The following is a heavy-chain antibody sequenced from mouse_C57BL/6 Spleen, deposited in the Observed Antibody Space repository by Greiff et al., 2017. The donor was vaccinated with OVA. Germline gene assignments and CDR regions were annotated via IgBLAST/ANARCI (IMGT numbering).Heavy chain of an antibody. J-gene: IGHJ1*03. CDR2: INPSNGGT. Sequence: VQLQQPGTELVKPGASVKLSCKASGYTFTSYWMHWVKQRPGQGLEWIGNINPSNGGTNYNEKFKSKATLTVHKSSSTAYMQLSSLTSEDSAVLFCASDLLTLWYFDVWGTGTTGTVSS. CDR3: ASDLLTLWYFDV. V-gene: IGHV1-53*01. D-gene: IGHD2-1*01. CDR1: GYTFTSYW.